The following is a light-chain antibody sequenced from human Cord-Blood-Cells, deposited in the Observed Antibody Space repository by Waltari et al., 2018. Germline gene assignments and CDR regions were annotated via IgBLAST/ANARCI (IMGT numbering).Light chain of an antibody. V-gene: IGLV2-11*01. J-gene: IGLJ2*01. CDR3: CSYAGSYTYVV. Sequence: QSALTQPRSVSGSAGQSVTISCTGTSSDVGGYHYVHWYQQHPCKPPKLIIHDVSKRPSGVPDRFSGSKSGNTASLTISGLQAEDEADYYCCSYAGSYTYVVFGGGTKLTVL. CDR2: DVS. CDR1: SSDVGGYHY.